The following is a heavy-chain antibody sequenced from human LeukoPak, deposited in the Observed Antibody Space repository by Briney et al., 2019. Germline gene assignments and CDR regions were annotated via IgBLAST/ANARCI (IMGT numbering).Heavy chain of an antibody. Sequence: GGSPRLSCAASGFTFSSYWMSWVRQAPGKGLEWVANIKQDGSEKYYVDSVKGRFTISRDNAKNSLYLQMNSLRAEDTAVYYCARDIHRRYFDWVDWGQGTLVTVSS. CDR2: IKQDGSEK. V-gene: IGHV3-7*01. CDR1: GFTFSSYW. J-gene: IGHJ4*02. D-gene: IGHD3-9*01. CDR3: ARDIHRRYFDWVD.